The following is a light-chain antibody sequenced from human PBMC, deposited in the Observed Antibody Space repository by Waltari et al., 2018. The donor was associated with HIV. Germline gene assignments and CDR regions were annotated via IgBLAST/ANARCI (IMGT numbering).Light chain of an antibody. CDR2: DTA. V-gene: IGKV3-11*01. J-gene: IGKJ4*01. CDR3: QQSNNWLT. CDR1: QSVGNS. Sequence: EVVLTQSPATLSLSPGERATLSCRASQSVGNSLGWYQQKPGQAPRLLIYDTAKRATGISARFSGSGSGTDFTLTISSLEPEDFAVYYCQQSNNWLTFGGGTKLEIK.